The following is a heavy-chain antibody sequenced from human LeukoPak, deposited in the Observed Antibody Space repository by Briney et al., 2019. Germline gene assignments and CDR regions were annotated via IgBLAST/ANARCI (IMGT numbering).Heavy chain of an antibody. D-gene: IGHD6-19*01. CDR2: INPNSGGT. V-gene: IGHV1-2*02. Sequence: ASVKVSCKASGYTFTGYYMHWVRQAPGQGPEWMGWINPNSGGTNYAQKFQGRVTMTRDTSISTAYMELSRLRSDDTAVYYCARGRAVAGTMKYYFDYWGQGTLVTVSS. CDR1: GYTFTGYY. J-gene: IGHJ4*02. CDR3: ARGRAVAGTMKYYFDY.